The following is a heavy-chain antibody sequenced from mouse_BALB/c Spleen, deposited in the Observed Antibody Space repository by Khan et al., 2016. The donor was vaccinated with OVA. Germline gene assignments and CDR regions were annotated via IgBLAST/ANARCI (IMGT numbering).Heavy chain of an antibody. CDR1: GFNIKDTY. J-gene: IGHJ4*01. D-gene: IGHD2-3*01. CDR2: IDPANGNT. CDR3: AGGWYYAMDY. V-gene: IGHV14-3*02. Sequence: EVQLQQSGAELVKPGASVKLSCTASGFNIKDTYMHWVKQRPEQGLEWIGRIDPANGNTKYDPKFQGKATITADTSSNTAYLQLSSLTSEDTAVYYCAGGWYYAMDYWGQGTSVTVSS.